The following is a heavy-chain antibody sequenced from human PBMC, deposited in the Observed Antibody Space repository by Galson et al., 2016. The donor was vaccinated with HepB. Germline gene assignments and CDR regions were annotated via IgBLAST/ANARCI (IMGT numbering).Heavy chain of an antibody. V-gene: IGHV4-39*02. J-gene: IGHJ4*02. CDR1: GASNIMNKYF. CDR2: MFSTGSS. Sequence: SETLSLTCSVSGASNIMNKYFWGWIRQPLGKGLEWIGSMFSTGSSYFNLSLKSRVSMSIDTSTNRLSLKLRSVTAADTAFYYCARPISGTSLSDFDYWGQVILVT. CDR3: ARPISGTSLSDFDY. D-gene: IGHD1-20*01.